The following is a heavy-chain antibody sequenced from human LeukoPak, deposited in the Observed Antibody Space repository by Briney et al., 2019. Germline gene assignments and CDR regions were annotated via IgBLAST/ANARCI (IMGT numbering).Heavy chain of an antibody. J-gene: IGHJ4*02. Sequence: GASVKVSCKASGYSFTTYGISWVRQAPGQGLEWMGWISANNNNTDNVQKLQGRVTMTTDTSTSTAYMELRSLRSDDTAVYYCARVLYSGSYSPSDYWGQGTLVTVSS. CDR1: GYSFTTYG. D-gene: IGHD1-26*01. V-gene: IGHV1-18*01. CDR3: ARVLYSGSYSPSDY. CDR2: ISANNNNT.